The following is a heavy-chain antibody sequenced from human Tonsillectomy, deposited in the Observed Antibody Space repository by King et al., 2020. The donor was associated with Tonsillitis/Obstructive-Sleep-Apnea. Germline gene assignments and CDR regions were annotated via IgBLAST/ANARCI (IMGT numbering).Heavy chain of an antibody. CDR3: ARDMVLEAGGDAFDI. CDR2: IYYSGST. Sequence: QLQESGPGLVKPSETLSLTCTVSGGSITSYYWSWIRQPPGKGLEWIGYIYYSGSTNCNPSLKSRVTISVDTSKNQFSLKLTSVTAADTAVYYCARDMVLEAGGDAFDIWGHGTMVTVSS. V-gene: IGHV4-59*01. CDR1: GGSITSYY. D-gene: IGHD2-8*01. J-gene: IGHJ3*02.